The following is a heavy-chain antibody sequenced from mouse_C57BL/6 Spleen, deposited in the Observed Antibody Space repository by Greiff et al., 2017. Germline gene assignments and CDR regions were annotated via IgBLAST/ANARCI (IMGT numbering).Heavy chain of an antibody. CDR1: GFSFTSYG. D-gene: IGHD2-10*01. CDR3: ARRTYYGNYTAMDD. V-gene: IGHV2-2*01. J-gene: IGHJ4*01. Sequence: VQLQESGPGLVQPSQSLSITCTVSGFSFTSYGVHWVRQSPGKGLEWLGVIWSGGSTDYNAAFISRLSISNDNSKSKVFFKMNSLQADDTAINYCARRTYYGNYTAMDDWGQGTSVTVSS. CDR2: IWSGGST.